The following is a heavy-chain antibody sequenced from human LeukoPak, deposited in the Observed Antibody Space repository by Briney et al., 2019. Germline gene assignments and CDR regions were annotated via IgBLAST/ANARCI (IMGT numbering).Heavy chain of an antibody. V-gene: IGHV3-23*01. D-gene: IGHD5-18*01. CDR1: GFTFSSYA. J-gene: IGHJ6*03. Sequence: GGSLRLSCAASGFTFSSYAMSWVRQAPGKGLEWVSAISGSGGSTYYADSVKGRFTISRDNSKNTLYLQMNNLRAEDTAVYYCAKDNHGYSYGYGYYYYYMDVWGKGTTVTVSS. CDR3: AKDNHGYSYGYGYYYYYMDV. CDR2: ISGSGGST.